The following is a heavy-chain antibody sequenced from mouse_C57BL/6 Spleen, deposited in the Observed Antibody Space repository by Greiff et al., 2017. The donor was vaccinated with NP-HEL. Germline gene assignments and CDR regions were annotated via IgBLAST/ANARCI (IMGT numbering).Heavy chain of an antibody. D-gene: IGHD6-1*01. J-gene: IGHJ4*01. CDR1: GFTFSSYA. Sequence: EVQRVESGGGLVKPGGSLKLSCAASGFTFSSYAMSWVRQTPEKRLEWVATISDGGSYTYYPDNVKGRFPISRDNAKNNLYLQMSHLKSEDTAMYYCARVNPYYAMDYWGQGTSVTVSS. CDR2: ISDGGSYT. V-gene: IGHV5-4*01. CDR3: ARVNPYYAMDY.